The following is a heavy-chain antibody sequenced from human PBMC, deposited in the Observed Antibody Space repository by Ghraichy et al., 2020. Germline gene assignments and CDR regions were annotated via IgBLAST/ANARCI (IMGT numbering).Heavy chain of an antibody. V-gene: IGHV4-39*01. CDR2: IYYSGST. J-gene: IGHJ6*03. CDR1: GGSISSSSYY. CDR3: ATVAGTRGYYYMDG. Sequence: LETLSLTCTVSGGSISSSSYYWGWIRQPPGKGLEWIGSIYYSGSTYYNPSLKSRVTISVDTSKNQFSLKLSSVTAADTAVYYCATVAGTRGYYYMDGCGKATTVTVSS. D-gene: IGHD6-19*01.